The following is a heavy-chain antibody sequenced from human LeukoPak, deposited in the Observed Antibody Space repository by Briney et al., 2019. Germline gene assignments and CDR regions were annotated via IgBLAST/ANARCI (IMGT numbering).Heavy chain of an antibody. J-gene: IGHJ4*02. Sequence: GGSLRLSCAASGFTFSSYAMHWVRQAPGKGLEWAAIIWYDGSEKYYADSVKGRFTISRDNSKNTLYLQMNSLRAEDTAVYYCAKYDSQYYFDYWGQGTLVTVSS. V-gene: IGHV3-30*02. D-gene: IGHD1-1*01. CDR3: AKYDSQYYFDY. CDR1: GFTFSSYA. CDR2: IWYDGSEK.